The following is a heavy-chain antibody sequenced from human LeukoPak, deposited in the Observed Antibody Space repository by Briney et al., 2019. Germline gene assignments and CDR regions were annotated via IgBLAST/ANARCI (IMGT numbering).Heavy chain of an antibody. J-gene: IGHJ3*02. V-gene: IGHV3-30*04. CDR3: VRDRPVYVMEPNDAFDI. CDR1: GFTFTSYA. Sequence: GGSLRLSCAASGFTFTSYAMHWVRQAPGKGLEWVALISSDERNKDYADSVKGRFTISRDNAKNSLYLQMNSLRAEDTAVYYCVRDRPVYVMEPNDAFDIWGQGTMVTVSS. D-gene: IGHD1-1*01. CDR2: ISSDERNK.